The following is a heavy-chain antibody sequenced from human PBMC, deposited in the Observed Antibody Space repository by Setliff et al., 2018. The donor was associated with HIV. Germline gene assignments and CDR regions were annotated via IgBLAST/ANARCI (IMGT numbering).Heavy chain of an antibody. Sequence: AASVKVSCKASGFTFTSSAVQWVRQARGQRLEWIGWIVVGSGNTNYAQKFQERVTITRDMSTSTAYMELSSLRSEDTAVYYCATWYSSGLQADSFDYWGQGTLVTVSS. J-gene: IGHJ4*02. CDR3: ATWYSSGLQADSFDY. V-gene: IGHV1-58*01. CDR1: GFTFTSSA. D-gene: IGHD6-19*01. CDR2: IVVGSGNT.